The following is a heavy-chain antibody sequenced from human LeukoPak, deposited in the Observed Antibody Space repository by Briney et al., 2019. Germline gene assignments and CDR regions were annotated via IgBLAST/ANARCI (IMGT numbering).Heavy chain of an antibody. CDR1: GYSFTSYW. V-gene: IGHV5-51*01. D-gene: IGHD3-3*01. J-gene: IGHJ5*02. Sequence: GEPLTISCKGSGYSFTSYWIGWARPMSGKGLEWMGIIYPGDSDTRYSPSFQVPVNFSADMPISAAYLQWSSLKASDTAMYYCARLSGDFWSGYRNWFDPWGQGTLVTVSS. CDR3: ARLSGDFWSGYRNWFDP. CDR2: IYPGDSDT.